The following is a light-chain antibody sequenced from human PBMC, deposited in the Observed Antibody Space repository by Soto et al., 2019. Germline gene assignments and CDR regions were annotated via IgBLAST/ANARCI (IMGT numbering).Light chain of an antibody. Sequence: EVVMTQSPATLSVSPGERATLSCRASQSVYSSLAWYQQKPGQAPRLLIYGVSTGATGIPDRFSGSGSGTDFTLTISRLEPEDFAVYFCQVYGSSSKTFGQGTKVDIK. J-gene: IGKJ1*01. CDR2: GVS. CDR1: QSVYSS. V-gene: IGKV3-20*01. CDR3: QVYGSSSKT.